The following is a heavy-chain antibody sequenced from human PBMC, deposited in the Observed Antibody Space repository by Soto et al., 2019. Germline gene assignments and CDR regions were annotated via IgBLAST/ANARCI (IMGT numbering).Heavy chain of an antibody. CDR1: GGTFTTYT. Sequence: QVQVVQSGAEVKKPESSVKVSCKPSGGTFTTYTINWVRQAPGRGLEWMGRFIPVLDMANYAQEFQGRVAITADTSTMTAYLELSRLPSDDSAVYYCAITYCRDNSCFRDFDFWGPGTRVTVSS. CDR3: AITYCRDNSCFRDFDF. CDR2: FIPVLDMA. D-gene: IGHD2-21*01. V-gene: IGHV1-69*02. J-gene: IGHJ4*02.